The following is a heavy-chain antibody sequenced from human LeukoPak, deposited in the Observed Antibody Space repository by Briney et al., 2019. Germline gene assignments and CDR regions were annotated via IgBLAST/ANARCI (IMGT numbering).Heavy chain of an antibody. J-gene: IGHJ5*02. V-gene: IGHV1-18*01. Sequence: VASVKVSCKASGYAFKNYGISWVRQAPGQGPEWMGWISPYNGRTDSAQKFQGRITMTIDTSTATAYMELKSLASDDTAFYYCARDPDSQQLAPSWFDPWGQGTLVTVSS. CDR1: GYAFKNYG. CDR3: ARDPDSQQLAPSWFDP. D-gene: IGHD1-14*01. CDR2: ISPYNGRT.